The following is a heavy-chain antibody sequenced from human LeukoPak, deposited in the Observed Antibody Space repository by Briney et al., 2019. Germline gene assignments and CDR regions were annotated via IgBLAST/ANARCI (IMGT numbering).Heavy chain of an antibody. J-gene: IGHJ6*02. CDR2: IIPIFGTA. CDR3: ARVFLVRSDYYYYGMDV. D-gene: IGHD4-17*01. CDR1: GGTFSSYA. V-gene: IGHV1-69*13. Sequence: ASVKVSCKASGGTFSSYAISWVRQAPGQGLEWMGGIIPIFGTANYAQKFQGRVTITADESTSTAYMELSSLRSEDTAVYYCARVFLVRSDYYYYGMDVWGQGTTVTVSS.